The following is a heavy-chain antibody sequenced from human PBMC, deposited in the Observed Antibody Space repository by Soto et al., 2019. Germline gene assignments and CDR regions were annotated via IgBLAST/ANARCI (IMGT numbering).Heavy chain of an antibody. V-gene: IGHV3-33*01. Sequence: QVQLVESGGGVVQPGRSLRLSCAASGFTFSSYGMHWVRQAPGKGLEWVAVIWYDGSNKYYADSVKGRFTISRDNSKNTLYLQMNSLRADDTAVYYCARAMGRAAAGTYYYYYYMDVWGKGTTVTVSS. CDR3: ARAMGRAAAGTYYYYYYMDV. CDR1: GFTFSSYG. CDR2: IWYDGSNK. D-gene: IGHD6-13*01. J-gene: IGHJ6*03.